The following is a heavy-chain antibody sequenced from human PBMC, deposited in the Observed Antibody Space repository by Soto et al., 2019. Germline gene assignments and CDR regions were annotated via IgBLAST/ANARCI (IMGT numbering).Heavy chain of an antibody. CDR1: GFSLSTSGVG. V-gene: IGHV2-5*02. CDR2: IYWDDDK. J-gene: IGHJ5*02. Sequence: QITLKESGPTLVKPTQTLTLTCTFSGFSLSTSGVGVGWIRRPPGKALEWLALIYWDDDKRYSTSLKSRLTITKNPSKCQVVLTLTYMDPVDTAPYSCAHFLYCSGGSCYRWFDPWGQGTLVTVSS. CDR3: AHFLYCSGGSCYRWFDP. D-gene: IGHD2-15*01.